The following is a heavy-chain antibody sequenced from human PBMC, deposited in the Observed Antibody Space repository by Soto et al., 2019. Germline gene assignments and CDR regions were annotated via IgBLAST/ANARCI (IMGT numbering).Heavy chain of an antibody. CDR1: GFTVSNNY. CDR2: IYSGGST. CDR3: ARAPDAFYYFDC. V-gene: IGHV3-66*01. J-gene: IGHJ4*02. D-gene: IGHD2-2*01. Sequence: GGSLRLSCAASGFTVSNNYMNWVRQAPGKGLEWVSVIYSGGSTDYADSVKGRFTISRDISKNTVYLQMSSLRAEDTAVYYCARAPDAFYYFDCWGQGTLVTVS.